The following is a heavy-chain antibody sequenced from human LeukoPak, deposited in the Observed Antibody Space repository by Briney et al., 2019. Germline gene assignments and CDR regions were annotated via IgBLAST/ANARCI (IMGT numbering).Heavy chain of an antibody. J-gene: IGHJ4*02. Sequence: GASENVSHKAYGYSFTSYGITWVRQAPGQGLEGMGWISGYNGKRNYAQNIQGRVTMTADTSTSTGYIELRSLRSDDTAVYYGARDRATSGWYPDDYWGQGTQVTVSS. V-gene: IGHV1-18*01. CDR3: ARDRATSGWYPDDY. CDR2: ISGYNGKR. D-gene: IGHD6-19*01. CDR1: GYSFTSYG.